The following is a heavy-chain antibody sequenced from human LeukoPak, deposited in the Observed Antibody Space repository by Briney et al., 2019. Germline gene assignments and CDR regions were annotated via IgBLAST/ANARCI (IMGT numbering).Heavy chain of an antibody. Sequence: PSETLSLTCAVSGGSISSSNWWSWVRQPPGKGLEWIGEIYHSGSTNYNPSLKSRVTISVDKSKNQFSLKLSSVTAADTAVYYCTRRAGTDSNGAFDIWGQGTVVTVSS. CDR3: TRRAGTDSNGAFDI. CDR2: IYHSGST. CDR1: GGSISSSNW. J-gene: IGHJ3*02. V-gene: IGHV4-4*02. D-gene: IGHD6-19*01.